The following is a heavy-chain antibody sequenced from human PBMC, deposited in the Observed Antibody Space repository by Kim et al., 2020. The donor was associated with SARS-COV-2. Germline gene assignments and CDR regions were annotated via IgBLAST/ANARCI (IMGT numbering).Heavy chain of an antibody. Sequence: GGSLRLSCAASGFTFSSFTMGWVRQAPGKGLEWVSSISDTGGSTHYTDSGRGRFSMSRDNSKNTVHLQMNNLRVEDTAVYYCAKKGSEIPGTQRAGRDYFDHWEQGSLVTVSS. CDR2: ISDTGGST. CDR1: GFTFSSFT. V-gene: IGHV3-23*01. D-gene: IGHD1-7*01. CDR3: AKKGSEIPGTQRAGRDYFDH. J-gene: IGHJ4*02.